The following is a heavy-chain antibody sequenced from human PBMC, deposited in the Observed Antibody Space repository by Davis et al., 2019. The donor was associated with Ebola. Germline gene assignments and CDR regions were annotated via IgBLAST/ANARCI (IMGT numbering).Heavy chain of an antibody. D-gene: IGHD3-3*01. CDR2: ISGSGCST. CDR1: GPTSSSHA. Sequence: GGSLRPSCPPSGPTSSSHAMSWVRQPPGKGLEWVSAISGSGCSTYYADSVKGRFTISRDNSKNTLYLQMNSLRAEDTAVYYCAKSGVSFGVVKYHYGMDVWGKGTTVTVSS. V-gene: IGHV3-23*01. J-gene: IGHJ6*04. CDR3: AKSGVSFGVVKYHYGMDV.